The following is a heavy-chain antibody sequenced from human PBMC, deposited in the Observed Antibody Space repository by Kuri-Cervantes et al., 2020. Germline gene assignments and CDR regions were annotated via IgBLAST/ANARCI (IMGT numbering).Heavy chain of an antibody. CDR2: IHFDGSMT. J-gene: IGHJ4*02. CDR3: ARDIIDYTNSPPFDS. D-gene: IGHD4-11*01. CDR1: GFTLSDYY. V-gene: IGHV3-74*01. Sequence: GESLKISCAASGFTLSDYYMSWIRQAPGKGLVWVARIHFDGSMTDYADSVKGRFTISRDNAKNMLFLQMNGLRVEDTAVYYCARDIIDYTNSPPFDSWGQGTLVTVSS.